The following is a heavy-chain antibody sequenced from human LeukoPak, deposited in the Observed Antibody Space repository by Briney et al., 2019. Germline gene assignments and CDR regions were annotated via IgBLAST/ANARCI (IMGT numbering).Heavy chain of an antibody. CDR1: GFTFSSYA. J-gene: IGHJ3*02. Sequence: GGSLRLSCAASGFTFSSYAMSWVRQAPGKGLEWVAVISYDGSNKYYADSVKGRFTISRDNSKNTLYLQMNSPRAEDTAVYYCARDRLPYGGNPNYDAFDIWGQGTMVTVSS. CDR3: ARDRLPYGGNPNYDAFDI. D-gene: IGHD4-23*01. CDR2: ISYDGSNK. V-gene: IGHV3-30-3*01.